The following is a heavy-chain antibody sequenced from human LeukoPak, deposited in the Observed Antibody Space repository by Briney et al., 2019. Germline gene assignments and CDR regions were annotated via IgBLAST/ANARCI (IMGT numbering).Heavy chain of an antibody. CDR2: ISGSGGST. D-gene: IGHD2-2*01. J-gene: IGHJ4*02. CDR3: AKDPSPNIVVVPAATDY. CDR1: GFTFSRYA. V-gene: IGHV3-23*01. Sequence: GGSLRLSCAASGFTFSRYAMSWVRQAPGKGLEWVSAISGSGGSTYYADSVKGRFTISRDNSKNTLYLQMNSLRAEDTAVYYCAKDPSPNIVVVPAATDYWGQGTLVTVSS.